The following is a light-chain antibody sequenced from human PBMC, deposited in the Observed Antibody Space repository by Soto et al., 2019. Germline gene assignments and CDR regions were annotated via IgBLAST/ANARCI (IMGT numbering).Light chain of an antibody. CDR3: QHYYSTPLT. CDR2: WAS. J-gene: IGKJ4*01. V-gene: IGKV4-1*01. CDR1: QSVLYSSNNKNY. Sequence: DIVMTQSPDSMAVSLGERATINCKSSQSVLYSSNNKNYLAWYQQKPGQAPKLLIYWASTRESGVPDRFSGSGSGTDFTLTISSLQAEDVAVYYRQHYYSTPLTFGGGTKVEI.